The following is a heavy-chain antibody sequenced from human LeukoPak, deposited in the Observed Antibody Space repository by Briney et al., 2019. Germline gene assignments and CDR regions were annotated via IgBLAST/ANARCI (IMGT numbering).Heavy chain of an antibody. Sequence: SETLSLTCTVSGGSISSYYWSWIRQPPGKGLEWIGYIYYSGSTNYNPSLKSRVTISVDTSENQFSLKLSSVTAADTAVYYCARVVGYYDYYGMDVWGQGTTVTVSS. V-gene: IGHV4-59*12. J-gene: IGHJ6*02. CDR2: IYYSGST. D-gene: IGHD3-10*01. CDR1: GGSISSYY. CDR3: ARVVGYYDYYGMDV.